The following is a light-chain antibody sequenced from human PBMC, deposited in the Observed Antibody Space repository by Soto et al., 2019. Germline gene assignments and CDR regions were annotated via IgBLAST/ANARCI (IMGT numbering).Light chain of an antibody. V-gene: IGLV2-14*01. CDR2: DDS. CDR3: ISYTTSGTYV. CDR1: SSDVGGYNY. Sequence: QSVLTQPASVSGSPGQSITIPCTGTSSDVGGYNYVSWYQQHPGKATKLMIYDDSNRPSGVSYHFSGSKSGNTASLTISGLQAEDEADYYCISYTTSGTYVFGTGTKVTVL. J-gene: IGLJ1*01.